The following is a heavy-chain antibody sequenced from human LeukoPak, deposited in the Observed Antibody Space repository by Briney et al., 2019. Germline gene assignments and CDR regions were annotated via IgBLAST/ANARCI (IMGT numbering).Heavy chain of an antibody. CDR2: IYPGDSDT. Sequence: GESLKISCKGSGYSFTSYWIGWVRQMPGKGLEWMGIIYPGDSDTRYSPSFQGQVTISADKSISTAYLQWSSLKASDTAMYYCARLTGYYGSGSHYFDYWGQGTLVTVPS. V-gene: IGHV5-51*01. CDR3: ARLTGYYGSGSHYFDY. J-gene: IGHJ4*02. CDR1: GYSFTSYW. D-gene: IGHD3-10*01.